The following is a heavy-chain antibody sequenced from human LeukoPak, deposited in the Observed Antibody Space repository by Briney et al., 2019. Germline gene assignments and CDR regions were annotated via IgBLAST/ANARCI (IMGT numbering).Heavy chain of an antibody. J-gene: IGHJ3*02. V-gene: IGHV2-5*02. CDR2: IYWDDDK. CDR3: AHKKPVFTAFDI. D-gene: IGHD1-14*01. CDR1: GFSLSSSGEG. Sequence: KESGPTLVKPTQTLTLTCTFSGFSLSSSGEGVGWIRQPPGKALEWLALIYWDDDKRYSPSLKSRLTITKDTSKNQVVLTMTDMDPVDTATYYCAHKKPVFTAFDIWGQGTMVTVSS.